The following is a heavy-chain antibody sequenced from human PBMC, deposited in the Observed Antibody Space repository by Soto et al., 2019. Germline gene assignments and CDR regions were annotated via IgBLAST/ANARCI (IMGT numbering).Heavy chain of an antibody. D-gene: IGHD6-25*01. CDR3: AHRPDGSHFDY. CDR2: IYWYDFQ. J-gene: IGHJ4*02. Sequence: QITLKESGPTLVKPTQTLTLTCTFSGFSLTTTGLGVGWIRQPPGKTLEWLASIYWYDFQRYSPSLKSRLTITKDTSKNQVVLTMTNMDPADTATYYCAHRPDGSHFDYWGKGILVTVSS. V-gene: IGHV2-5*01. CDR1: GFSLTTTGLG.